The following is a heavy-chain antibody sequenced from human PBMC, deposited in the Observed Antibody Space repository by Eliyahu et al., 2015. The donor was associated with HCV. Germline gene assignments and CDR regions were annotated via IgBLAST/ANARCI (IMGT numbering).Heavy chain of an antibody. V-gene: IGHV3-33*01. D-gene: IGHD2-21*02. Sequence: QVQLVESGGGVVQXGRSLRLSCAASGFXFXXXGXHWVRQXPGKGLGWVAVIWYDGSNKYYADSVKGRFTISRDNSKNTLYLQMNSLRAEDTAVYYCARDQTSNGIVVVTAAFDIWGQGTMVTVSS. CDR1: GFXFXXXG. J-gene: IGHJ3*02. CDR3: ARDQTSNGIVVVTAAFDI. CDR2: IWYDGSNK.